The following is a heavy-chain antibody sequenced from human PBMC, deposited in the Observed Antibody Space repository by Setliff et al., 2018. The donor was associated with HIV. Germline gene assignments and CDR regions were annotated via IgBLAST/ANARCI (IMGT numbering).Heavy chain of an antibody. CDR2: INTENGNT. V-gene: IGHV1-3*03. J-gene: IGHJ4*02. Sequence: ASVKVSCKASGYTFTNDAIHWVRQAPRQRLEWMGWINTENGNTKYSEEFLGRVTITRDTSASTSYMVLSSLRSEDMAVYYCARDRPDSTGYYFDYWGQGTLVTVSS. CDR1: GYTFTNDA. D-gene: IGHD3-22*01. CDR3: ARDRPDSTGYYFDY.